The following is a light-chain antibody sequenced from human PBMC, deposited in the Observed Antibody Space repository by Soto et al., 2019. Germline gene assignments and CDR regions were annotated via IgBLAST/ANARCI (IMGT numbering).Light chain of an antibody. CDR3: QQYNSYSRT. Sequence: DIQMTQSPSTLSASVGDRVTITCRASQSISTWLAWYQQKPGKAPNLLISDAYSLESGVPSRFSGSGYGTEFTLTISSLQPDEFATYYCQQYNSYSRTFGQGTKVEI. J-gene: IGKJ1*01. CDR2: DAY. CDR1: QSISTW. V-gene: IGKV1-5*01.